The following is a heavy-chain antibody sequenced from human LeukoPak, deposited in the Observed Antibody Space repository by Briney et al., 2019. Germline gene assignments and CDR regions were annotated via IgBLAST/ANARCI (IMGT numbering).Heavy chain of an antibody. J-gene: IGHJ4*02. CDR1: GFTFSSYS. D-gene: IGHD3-9*01. CDR2: ITGISTYM. V-gene: IGHV3-21*04. CDR3: AKGPIDYDILTGYYPHITFDY. Sequence: PGGSLRLSCTASGFTFSSYSMNWVRQAPGKGLEWVSSITGISTYMYYTDSVKGRFTISRDNSKNTLYLQMNSLRAEDTAVYYCAKGPIDYDILTGYYPHITFDYWGQGTLVTVSS.